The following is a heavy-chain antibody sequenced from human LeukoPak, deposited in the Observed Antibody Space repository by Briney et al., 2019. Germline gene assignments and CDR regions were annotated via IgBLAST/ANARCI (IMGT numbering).Heavy chain of an antibody. J-gene: IGHJ4*02. CDR3: ARIFSGSYRFDY. CDR1: GGSISSYY. CDR2: IYHSGST. V-gene: IGHV4-59*12. Sequence: KPSETLSLTCTVSGGSISSYYWSWIRQPPGKGLEWIGYIYHSGSTYYNPSLKSRVTISVDRSKNQFSLKLSSVTAADTAVYYCARIFSGSYRFDYWGQGTLVTVSS. D-gene: IGHD1-26*01.